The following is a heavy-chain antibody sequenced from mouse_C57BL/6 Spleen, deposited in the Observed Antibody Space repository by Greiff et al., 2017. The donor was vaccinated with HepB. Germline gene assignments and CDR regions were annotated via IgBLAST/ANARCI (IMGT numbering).Heavy chain of an antibody. CDR3: ARKGDYGSSYAMDY. CDR2: IHPNSGST. J-gene: IGHJ4*01. V-gene: IGHV1-64*01. Sequence: QVQLQQPGAELVKPGASVKLSCKASGYTFTSYWMHWVKQRPGQGLEWIGMIHPNSGSTNYNEKFKSKATLTVDKSSSTAYMQLSSLTSEDSAVYYCARKGDYGSSYAMDYWGQGTSVTVSS. D-gene: IGHD1-1*01. CDR1: GYTFTSYW.